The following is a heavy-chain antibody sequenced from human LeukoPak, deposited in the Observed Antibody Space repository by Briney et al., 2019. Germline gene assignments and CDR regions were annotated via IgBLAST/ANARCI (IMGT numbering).Heavy chain of an antibody. CDR3: AKYVWGSYPTFEDY. CDR1: GGSASSYY. V-gene: IGHV4-59*02. D-gene: IGHD3-16*02. CDR2: ISYSGST. J-gene: IGHJ4*02. Sequence: SETLSLTCTVSGGSASSYYWSWIRQPPGKGLEWIGYISYSGSTNYNPSLKSRVTISVDTSKNQFSLKLSSVTAADTAVYYCAKYVWGSYPTFEDYWGQGTLVTVSS.